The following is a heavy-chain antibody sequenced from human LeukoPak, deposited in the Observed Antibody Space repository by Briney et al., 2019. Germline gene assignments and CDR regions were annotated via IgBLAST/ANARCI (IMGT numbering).Heavy chain of an antibody. Sequence: GGSLRLSCAASGFIFSSYAMSWVRQAPGKGLEWVSGISGSADITDYADSVKGRFTISRDNSKNTLYLQMNSLRAEDTAVHYCAKDLYYFGSGSHDYWGQGTLVTVSS. CDR3: AKDLYYFGSGSHDY. D-gene: IGHD3-10*01. CDR1: GFIFSSYA. J-gene: IGHJ4*02. CDR2: ISGSADIT. V-gene: IGHV3-23*01.